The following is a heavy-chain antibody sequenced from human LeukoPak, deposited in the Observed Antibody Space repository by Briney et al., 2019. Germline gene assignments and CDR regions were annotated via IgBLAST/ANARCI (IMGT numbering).Heavy chain of an antibody. J-gene: IGHJ5*02. D-gene: IGHD2-15*01. V-gene: IGHV3-23*01. CDR1: GFTFSNYA. CDR3: AKECRRGVTPERFDP. CDR2: ISGSGDTI. Sequence: GGSLRLSCAGSGFTFSNYAMSWVRQAPGKGLEWVSAISGSGDTIYYADSVKGRFTISRDNSKNTLYLQMNSLRAEDTAVYYCAKECRRGVTPERFDPWGQGTLVTVSS.